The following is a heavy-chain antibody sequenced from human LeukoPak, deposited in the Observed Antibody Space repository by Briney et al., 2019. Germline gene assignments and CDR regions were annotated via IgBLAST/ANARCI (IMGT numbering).Heavy chain of an antibody. CDR2: ISDNGVST. J-gene: IGHJ4*02. V-gene: IGHV3-23*01. Sequence: GGSLRLSCAVSGFTFRNYAMSWVRQAPGEGLEWVSGISDNGVSTYYTGSVKGRFTISRDNPRNTLYLQMNSLRADDTAVYFCARVERNSLDFWGQGTLVTVSS. CDR1: GFTFRNYA. CDR3: ARVERNSLDF. D-gene: IGHD1/OR15-1a*01.